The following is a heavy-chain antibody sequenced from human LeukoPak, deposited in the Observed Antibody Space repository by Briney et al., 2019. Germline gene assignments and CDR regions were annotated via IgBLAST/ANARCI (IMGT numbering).Heavy chain of an antibody. Sequence: SETLSLTCAVYGGSFSNYYWSWIRQPPGKGLEWLAEINDSGRANYNPSLMSRVTVSVDTSKNQFSLRLTSVTATDTAVYYCARRWNYGRNYYIGVWGKGATVSVSS. D-gene: IGHD1-7*01. CDR1: GGSFSNYY. CDR2: INDSGRA. J-gene: IGHJ6*03. V-gene: IGHV4-34*01. CDR3: ARRWNYGRNYYIGV.